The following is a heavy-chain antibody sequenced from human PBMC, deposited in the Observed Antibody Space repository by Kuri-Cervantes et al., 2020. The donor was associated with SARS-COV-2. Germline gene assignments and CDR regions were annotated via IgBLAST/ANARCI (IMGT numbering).Heavy chain of an antibody. D-gene: IGHD3-16*01. CDR2: ISGSGGST. CDR3: ARDRGRYYGMDV. V-gene: IGHV3-23*01. Sequence: GESLKISCAASGFTFSSYAMSWVRQAPGKGLEWVSAISGSGGSTYYADSVKGRFTISRDNSKNTLYLQMNSLRAEDTAVYYCARDRGRYYGMDVWGQGTTVTVSS. J-gene: IGHJ6*02. CDR1: GFTFSSYA.